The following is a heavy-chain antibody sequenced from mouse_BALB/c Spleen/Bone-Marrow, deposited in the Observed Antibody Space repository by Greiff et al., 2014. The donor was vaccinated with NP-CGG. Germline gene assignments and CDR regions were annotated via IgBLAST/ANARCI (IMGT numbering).Heavy chain of an antibody. V-gene: IGHV2-6-7*01. CDR3: ARDSFLITRALDY. D-gene: IGHD2-4*01. CDR2: IWGDGST. J-gene: IGHJ4*01. CDR1: GFSFTGYG. Sequence: VQLQQSGPGLVAPSQSLSITCTVSGFSFTGYGVNWVRQPPGKGLEWLGMIWGDGSTDYNSALKSRLSISKDNSKSQVFLKMNSLQTDDTARYYCARDSFLITRALDYWGQGTSVTVSS.